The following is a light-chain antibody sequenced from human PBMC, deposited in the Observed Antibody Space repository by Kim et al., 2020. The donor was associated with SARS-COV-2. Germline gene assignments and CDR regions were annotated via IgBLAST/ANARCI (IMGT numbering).Light chain of an antibody. Sequence: ASVGDRVTITCRASQDIRNSLDWHQQKPGEAPKPLIHAEFNLERGVPSRFSGSGSGTDFTLSISSLQPEDIATYYCQQYGNYPITFGEGTRVEIK. J-gene: IGKJ4*01. V-gene: IGKV1-16*01. CDR1: QDIRNS. CDR2: AEF. CDR3: QQYGNYPIT.